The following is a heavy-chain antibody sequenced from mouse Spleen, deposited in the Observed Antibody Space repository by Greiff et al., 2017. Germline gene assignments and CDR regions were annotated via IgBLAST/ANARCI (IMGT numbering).Heavy chain of an antibody. CDR1: GYAFSSSW. CDR3: ATGSFYFDY. CDR2: IYPGDGDT. V-gene: IGHV1-82*01. J-gene: IGHJ2*01. D-gene: IGHD4-1*01. Sequence: QVHVKQSGPELVKPGASVKISCKASGYAFSSSWMNWVKQRPGKGLEWIGRIYPGDGDTNYNGKFKGKATLTADKSSSTAYMQLSSLTSEDSAVYFCATGSFYFDYWGQGTTLTVSS.